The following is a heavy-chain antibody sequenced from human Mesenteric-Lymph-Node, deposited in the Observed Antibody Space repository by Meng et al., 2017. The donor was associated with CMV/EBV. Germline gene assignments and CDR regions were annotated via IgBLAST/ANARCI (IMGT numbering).Heavy chain of an antibody. D-gene: IGHD2-2*01. J-gene: IGHJ4*02. Sequence: ASVKVSCKASGYTFTVYYIHWVRQAPGQGLEWMGWINPNSGDTNYAQNFQGRVTMTRDTSISTAYMELSRLRSDDTAVYYCARDWGYCSSTSCVCDYWGQGTLVTVSS. V-gene: IGHV1-2*02. CDR3: ARDWGYCSSTSCVCDY. CDR2: INPNSGDT. CDR1: GYTFTVYY.